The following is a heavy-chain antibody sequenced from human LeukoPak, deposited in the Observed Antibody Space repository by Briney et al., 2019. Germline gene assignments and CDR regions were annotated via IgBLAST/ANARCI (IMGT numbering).Heavy chain of an antibody. D-gene: IGHD1-26*01. V-gene: IGHV3-30*03. CDR1: GFTFSSYG. J-gene: IGHJ4*02. CDR3: ARDPRPLYSGSYLDY. Sequence: GGSLRLSCAASGFTFSSYGMHWVRQAPGKGLEWVAVISYDGSNKYYADSVKGRFTISRDNAKNSLYLQMNSLRAEDTAVYYCARDPRPLYSGSYLDYWGQGTLVTVSS. CDR2: ISYDGSNK.